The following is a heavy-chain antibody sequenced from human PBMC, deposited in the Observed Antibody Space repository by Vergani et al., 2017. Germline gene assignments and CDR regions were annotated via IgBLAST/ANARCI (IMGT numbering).Heavy chain of an antibody. CDR1: GFPFSDYG. CDR3: ARDFLTRVTTLDYYYMGV. D-gene: IGHD1-1*01. Sequence: QVQLVESGGGEVQPGRSLRLSCSAAGFPFSDYGVHWVRQAPGKGLEWVSGISYDGNKKNYADSVKGRFTISRDNSKNTLYLEMNALRAEDTAVYYCARDFLTRVTTLDYYYMGVWVKGTTVTVSS. V-gene: IGHV3-30*03. CDR2: ISYDGNKK. J-gene: IGHJ6*03.